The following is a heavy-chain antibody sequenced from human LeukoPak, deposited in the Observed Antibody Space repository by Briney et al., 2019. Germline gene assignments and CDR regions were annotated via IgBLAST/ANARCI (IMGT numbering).Heavy chain of an antibody. CDR3: RGIQLWARTHAFDI. CDR2: IKQDGSEK. CDR1: GFTFSSYW. J-gene: IGHJ3*02. D-gene: IGHD5-18*01. Sequence: PGGSLRLSCAASGFTFSSYWMSWVRQAPGKGLEWVANIKQDGSEKYYVDSVKGRFTISRDNAKNSLYLQMNSLRAEDTAVYYCRGIQLWARTHAFDIWGQGTMVTVSS. V-gene: IGHV3-7*01.